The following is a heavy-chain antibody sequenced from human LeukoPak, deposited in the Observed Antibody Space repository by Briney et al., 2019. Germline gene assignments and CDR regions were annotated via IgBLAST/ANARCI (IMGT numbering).Heavy chain of an antibody. J-gene: IGHJ4*02. Sequence: PSETLSLTCAVSGGSISSNKWWSWLRQAPGKGLEWLGEVVHSGSTNYNPSLKSRVTISVDKSKNQFSLRLNSVTAADTAVYYCARLPFRIAAAGTFDYWGQGTLVTVSS. CDR3: ARLPFRIAAAGTFDY. V-gene: IGHV4-4*02. CDR1: GGSISSNKW. CDR2: VVHSGST. D-gene: IGHD6-13*01.